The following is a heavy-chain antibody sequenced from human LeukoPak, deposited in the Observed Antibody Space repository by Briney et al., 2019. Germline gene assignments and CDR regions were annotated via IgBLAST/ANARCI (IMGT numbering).Heavy chain of an antibody. CDR3: ASNTFYGFFDL. CDR2: IYYSGST. D-gene: IGHD2/OR15-2a*01. J-gene: IGHJ2*01. V-gene: IGHV4-59*01. Sequence: PSETLSLTCTVSGGSISSYYWSWIRQPPGKGLEWIGYIYYSGSTKYNPSLKSRVTMSVDTSKNQLSLKLRSVTAADTAVYYCASNTFYGFFDLWGRGTLVTVSS. CDR1: GGSISSYY.